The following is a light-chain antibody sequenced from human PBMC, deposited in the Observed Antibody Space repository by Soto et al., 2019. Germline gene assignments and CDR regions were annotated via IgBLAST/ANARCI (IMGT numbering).Light chain of an antibody. Sequence: QPVLTQSPSASASLGASVKLTCTLSSGHSNYAIAWHQQQPEKGPRYLMKLNSDGSHSKGDGIPDRFSGSSSGAERYLTISSLQSEDEADYYCQTWVTGIHVVFGGGTQLTVL. CDR1: SGHSNYA. V-gene: IGLV4-69*01. J-gene: IGLJ2*01. CDR2: LNSDGSH. CDR3: QTWVTGIHVV.